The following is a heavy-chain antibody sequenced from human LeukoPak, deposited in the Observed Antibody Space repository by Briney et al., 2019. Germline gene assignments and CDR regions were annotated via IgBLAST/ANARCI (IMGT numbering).Heavy chain of an antibody. D-gene: IGHD3-22*01. CDR1: GFTFSNYW. CDR3: ARDGVPTYYDSSGFPGWFDP. CDR2: ISSSSSYI. J-gene: IGHJ5*02. Sequence: GGSLRLSCAASGFTFSNYWMSWVRQAPGKGLEWVSSISSSSSYIYYADSVKGRFTISRDNAKNSLYLQMNSLRAEDTAVYYCARDGVPTYYDSSGFPGWFDPWGQGTLVTVSS. V-gene: IGHV3-21*01.